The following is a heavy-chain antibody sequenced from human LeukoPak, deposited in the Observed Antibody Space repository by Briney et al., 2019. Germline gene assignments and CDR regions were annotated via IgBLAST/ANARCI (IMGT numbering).Heavy chain of an antibody. CDR3: ASRGSPRPASDI. V-gene: IGHV4-34*01. CDR2: INHSGST. Sequence: SETLTLTCAVSGVSFSGYYWSWIRQPPGKGLEWIAEINHSGSTNYNPSLKSRVTISVDTSKTQFSLKLSSVTAADTAVYNCASRGSPRPASDIWGQGTMVTVSS. J-gene: IGHJ3*02. D-gene: IGHD2-15*01. CDR1: GVSFSGYY.